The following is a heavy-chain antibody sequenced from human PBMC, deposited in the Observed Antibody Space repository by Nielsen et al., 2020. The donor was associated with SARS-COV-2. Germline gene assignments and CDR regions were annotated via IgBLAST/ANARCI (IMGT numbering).Heavy chain of an antibody. J-gene: IGHJ6*02. CDR3: ARLYCSSTSCNYYYGMDV. CDR1: GGSFSGYY. CDR2: INHSGST. V-gene: IGHV4-34*01. D-gene: IGHD2-2*01. Sequence: SETLSLTCAVYGGSFSGYYWSWIRQPPGKGLEWIGEINHSGSTNYNPSLKSRVTISVDTSKNQFSLKLSSVTAADTAVYYCARLYCSSTSCNYYYGMDVWGQGTTVTVSS.